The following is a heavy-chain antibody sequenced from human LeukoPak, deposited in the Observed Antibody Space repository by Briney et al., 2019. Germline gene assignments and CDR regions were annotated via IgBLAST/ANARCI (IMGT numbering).Heavy chain of an antibody. V-gene: IGHV4-34*01. CDR3: ARRRLQGYSGSYYFDY. CDR1: GGSFSGYY. D-gene: IGHD1-26*01. J-gene: IGHJ4*02. Sequence: SETLSLTCAVYGGSFSGYYWSWIRQPPGKGLEWIGEINHSGSTNYNPSLKSRVTISVDTSKNQFSLKLSSVTAADTAVYYCARRRLQGYSGSYYFDYWGQGTLVTVSS. CDR2: INHSGST.